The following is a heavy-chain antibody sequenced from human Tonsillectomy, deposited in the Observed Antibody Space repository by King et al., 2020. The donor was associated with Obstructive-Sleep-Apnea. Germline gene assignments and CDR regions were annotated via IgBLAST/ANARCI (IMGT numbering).Heavy chain of an antibody. D-gene: IGHD3-22*01. CDR2: FDPSDSYT. J-gene: IGHJ5*02. V-gene: IGHV5-10-1*01. CDR1: GYSFTSYW. CDR3: ARQYYYDSRGWFDP. Sequence: QLVQSGAEVKKPGEYLRISCKGSGYSFTSYWISWVRQMPGKSLEWMGRFDPSDSYTKYSQSFQGHVTISADKSFSTAYLQWSSLKASDTAMYYCARQYYYDSRGWFDPWGQGTLVTVSS.